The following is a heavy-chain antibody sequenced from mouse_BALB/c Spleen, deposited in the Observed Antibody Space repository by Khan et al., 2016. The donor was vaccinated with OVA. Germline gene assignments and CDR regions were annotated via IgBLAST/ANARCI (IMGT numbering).Heavy chain of an antibody. Sequence: EVQLQESGPGLVKPSQSLSLTCTVTGYSITSGYGWNWIRQFPGNKLEWMGYISYSGTTKYHPSLKSRISITRDTSKNQFFLQLNSATTEDTATYYCARTASIKYWGQGTTLTVSS. CDR2: ISYSGTT. J-gene: IGHJ2*01. CDR3: ARTASIKY. V-gene: IGHV3-2*02. CDR1: GYSITSGYG. D-gene: IGHD1-2*01.